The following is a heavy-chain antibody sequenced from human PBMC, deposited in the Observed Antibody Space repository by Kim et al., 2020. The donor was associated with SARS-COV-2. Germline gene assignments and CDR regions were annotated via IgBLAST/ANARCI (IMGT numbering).Heavy chain of an antibody. CDR3: ARGGSFIVVVVAATGQLDY. J-gene: IGHJ4*02. D-gene: IGHD2-15*01. CDR2: ISAYNGNT. CDR1: GYTFTSYG. V-gene: IGHV1-18*01. Sequence: ASVKVSCKASGYTFTSYGISWVRQAPGQGLEWMGWISAYNGNTNYAQKLQGRVTMTTDTSTSTAYMELRSLRSDDTAVYYCARGGSFIVVVVAATGQLDYWGQGTLVTVSS.